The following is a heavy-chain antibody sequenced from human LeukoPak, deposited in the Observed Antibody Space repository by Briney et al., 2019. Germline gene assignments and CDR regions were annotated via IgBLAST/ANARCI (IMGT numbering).Heavy chain of an antibody. D-gene: IGHD2-21*02. Sequence: RPGGSLRLSSAASGFTFRRYWMSWVRQAPGQGLEWLANINQDGSEKYYVDSVKGRFTIARDNAKNSLYLQMNSLGAEESAVYFCARDGGVVTAFTDFNSMDVWGQGTTVTVSS. CDR2: INQDGSEK. CDR1: GFTFRRYW. J-gene: IGHJ6*02. CDR3: ARDGGVVTAFTDFNSMDV. V-gene: IGHV3-7*01.